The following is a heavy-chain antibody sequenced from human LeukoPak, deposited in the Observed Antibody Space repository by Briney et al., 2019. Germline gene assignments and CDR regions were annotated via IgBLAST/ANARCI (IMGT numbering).Heavy chain of an antibody. V-gene: IGHV1-58*01. D-gene: IGHD2-2*01. J-gene: IGHJ6*03. Sequence: ASVKVSCKASGFTFTSSAVQWVRQARGQRLEWIGWIVVGSGNTNYAQKFQERVTITRDMSTSTAYMELSSLRSEDTAVYYCAARSRLGYCSSTSCYYYYYMDVWGKGTTVTVSS. CDR1: GFTFTSSA. CDR2: IVVGSGNT. CDR3: AARSRLGYCSSTSCYYYYYMDV.